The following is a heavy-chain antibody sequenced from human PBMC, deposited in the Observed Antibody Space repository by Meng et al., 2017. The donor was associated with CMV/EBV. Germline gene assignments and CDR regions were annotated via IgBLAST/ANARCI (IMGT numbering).Heavy chain of an antibody. CDR2: FDPEDGET. J-gene: IGHJ4*02. Sequence: QVRLGQAGAEVKKPGASAEVAVKVSGYTLTELSMHWVRQAPGKGLEWMGGFDPEDGETIYAQKFQGRVTMTEDTSTDTAYMELSSLRSEDTAVYYCATRRITGPLDYWGQGTLVTVSS. CDR3: ATRRITGPLDY. CDR1: GYTLTELS. D-gene: IGHD1-20*01. V-gene: IGHV1-24*01.